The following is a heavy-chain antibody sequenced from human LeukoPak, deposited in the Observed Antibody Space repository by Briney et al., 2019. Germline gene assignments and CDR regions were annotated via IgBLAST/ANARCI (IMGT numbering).Heavy chain of an antibody. V-gene: IGHV1-3*01. Sequence: ASVKVSCKASGYTFTSYAMHWVRQAPGQRLEWMGWINAGNGNTKYSQKFQGRVTITRDTSASTAYMELSSLRSEDTAVYYCARDVLLWFGESYNWFDPWGQGTLVTVSS. J-gene: IGHJ5*02. CDR3: ARDVLLWFGESYNWFDP. CDR2: INAGNGNT. D-gene: IGHD3-10*01. CDR1: GYTFTSYA.